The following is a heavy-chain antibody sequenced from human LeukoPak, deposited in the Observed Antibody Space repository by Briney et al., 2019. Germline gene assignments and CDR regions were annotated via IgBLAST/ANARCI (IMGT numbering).Heavy chain of an antibody. CDR1: GYTFTSYG. D-gene: IGHD3-10*01. Sequence: ASVKASCKASGYTFTSYGISWVRQAPGQGLEWMGWNSAYNGNTNYAQKLQGRVTMTTDTSTSTAYMELRSLRSDDTAVYYCAREYYGSGSYVVLSYYYYYGMDVWGQGTTVTVSS. CDR3: AREYYGSGSYVVLSYYYYYGMDV. J-gene: IGHJ6*02. CDR2: NSAYNGNT. V-gene: IGHV1-18*01.